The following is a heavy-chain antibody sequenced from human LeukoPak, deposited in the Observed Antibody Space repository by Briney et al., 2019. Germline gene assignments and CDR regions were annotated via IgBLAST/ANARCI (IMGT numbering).Heavy chain of an antibody. D-gene: IGHD6-19*01. CDR3: AREDSSGWYEGGFDY. J-gene: IGHJ4*02. V-gene: IGHV3-48*03. CDR2: ISSSGSTI. CDR1: GFTFSSYE. Sequence: GGSLRLSCAASGFTFSSYEMNWVRQAPGKGLEWVSYISSSGSTIYYADSVKGRFTISRDNAKNSLYLQMNSLRAEDTALYYCAREDSSGWYEGGFDYWGQGTLVTVSS.